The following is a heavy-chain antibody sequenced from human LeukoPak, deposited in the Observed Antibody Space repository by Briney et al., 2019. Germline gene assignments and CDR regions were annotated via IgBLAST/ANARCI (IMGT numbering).Heavy chain of an antibody. Sequence: SETLSLTCTVSGGSISSYYWNWIRQPPGMGLEWIGYIYYSGSTNYNPSLKSRVTISLDTSKNQFSLQLSSVTAADTAVYYCARRNYYGSGSYFVYFDYWGQGTLVTVSS. CDR2: IYYSGST. J-gene: IGHJ4*02. V-gene: IGHV4-59*08. D-gene: IGHD3-10*01. CDR1: GGSISSYY. CDR3: ARRNYYGSGSYFVYFDY.